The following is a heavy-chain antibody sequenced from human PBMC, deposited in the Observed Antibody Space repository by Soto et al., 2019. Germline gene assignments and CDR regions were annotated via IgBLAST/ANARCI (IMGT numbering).Heavy chain of an antibody. D-gene: IGHD1-7*01. CDR2: LNTYGNT. Sequence: QVQLQESGPGLVRPSETLSLTCTVSGGSISSYRWSWIRQPAGKGLEWIGRLNTYGNTHYNPSPKSRVTVSVDTSRNQFFLTLRSVTAADSAVYHCGRESGETWDYEASWGQGTPVTVSS. CDR3: GRESGETWDYEAS. V-gene: IGHV4-4*07. J-gene: IGHJ5*02. CDR1: GGSISSYR.